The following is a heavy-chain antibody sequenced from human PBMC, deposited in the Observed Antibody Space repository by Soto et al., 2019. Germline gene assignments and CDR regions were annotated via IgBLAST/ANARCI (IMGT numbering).Heavy chain of an antibody. CDR1: GYNFACYW. D-gene: IGHD3-3*01. Sequence: GESLKISCKGSGYNFACYWIAWVRQMPGKGLELMGIIYPSDSDTRYRPSFQGQVTISADKSISSAYLQWSSLRASDTAMYYCARGGVSTRTVDYWGQGNQVTVSS. CDR3: ARGGVSTRTVDY. CDR2: IYPSDSDT. V-gene: IGHV5-51*01. J-gene: IGHJ4*02.